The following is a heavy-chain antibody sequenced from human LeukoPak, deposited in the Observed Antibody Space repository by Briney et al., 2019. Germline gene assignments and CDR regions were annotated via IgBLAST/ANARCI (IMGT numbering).Heavy chain of an antibody. J-gene: IGHJ4*02. V-gene: IGHV1-18*01. CDR2: ISAYNGNT. CDR1: GYTFTSYD. D-gene: IGHD3-10*01. CDR3: ARPRGVGSGSYYKGGYFDY. Sequence: GASVKVSCKASGYTFTSYDINWVRQAPGQGLEWMGWISAYNGNTNYAQKLQGRVTMTTDTSTSTAYMELRSLRSDDTAVYYCARPRGVGSGSYYKGGYFDYWGQGTLVTVSS.